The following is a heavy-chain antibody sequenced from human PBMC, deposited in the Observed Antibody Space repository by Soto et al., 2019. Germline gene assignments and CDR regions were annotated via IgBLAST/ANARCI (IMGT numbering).Heavy chain of an antibody. CDR3: ARDGPGAGNDDFDY. V-gene: IGHV1-2*02. CDR2: MNPKNSDT. D-gene: IGHD6-13*01. J-gene: IGHJ4*02. Sequence: QVQLVQSGADVKKPGDSMRVSCKASAYTFTGYYIPWVRQAPGQCLEWRGWMNPKNSDTGYAPQFQGRVTMTRDTPSNTADMDLRRLTSADTAIYYCARDGPGAGNDDFDYWGQGALVTVAS. CDR1: AYTFTGYY.